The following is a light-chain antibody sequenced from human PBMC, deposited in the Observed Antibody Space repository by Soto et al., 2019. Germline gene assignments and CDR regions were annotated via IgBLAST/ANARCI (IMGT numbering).Light chain of an antibody. CDR1: QSVSTY. CDR2: DVT. Sequence: EIVLTQSPATLSLSPGERATLSCRASQSVSTYLAWYQQKPGQAPRLLMYDVTNRATGIPARFSGSGSGTDFTLTISSLEPEDFAVYYCQQRSNWPPPLTFGGGTKVEIK. V-gene: IGKV3-11*01. CDR3: QQRSNWPPPLT. J-gene: IGKJ4*01.